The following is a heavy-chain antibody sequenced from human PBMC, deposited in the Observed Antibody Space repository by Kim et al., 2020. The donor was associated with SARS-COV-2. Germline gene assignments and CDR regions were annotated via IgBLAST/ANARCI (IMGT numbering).Heavy chain of an antibody. J-gene: IGHJ3*02. CDR3: ARRRRYGSGSYLHAFDI. D-gene: IGHD3-10*01. Sequence: SETLSLTCAVYGGSFSGYYWSWIRQPPGKGLEWIGEINHSGSTNYNPSLKSRVTISVDTSKNQFSLKLSSVTAADTAVYYCARRRRYGSGSYLHAFDIWGQGTMVTVSS. CDR2: INHSGST. CDR1: GGSFSGYY. V-gene: IGHV4-34*01.